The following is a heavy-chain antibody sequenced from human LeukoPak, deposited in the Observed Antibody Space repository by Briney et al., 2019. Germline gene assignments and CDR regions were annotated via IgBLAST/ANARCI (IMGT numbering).Heavy chain of an antibody. CDR3: AKLGIAVASTERDWFDP. CDR2: ISYDGSNK. D-gene: IGHD6-19*01. J-gene: IGHJ5*02. CDR1: GFTFSSYG. V-gene: IGHV3-30*18. Sequence: GRSLRLSCAASGFTFSSYGMHWVRQAPGKGLEWVAVISYDGSNKYYADSVKGRFTISRDNSKNTLYLQMNSLRAEDTAVYYCAKLGIAVASTERDWFDPWGQGTLVTVSS.